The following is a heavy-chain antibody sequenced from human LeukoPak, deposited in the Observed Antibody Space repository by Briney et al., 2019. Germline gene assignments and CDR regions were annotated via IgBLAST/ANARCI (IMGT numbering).Heavy chain of an antibody. CDR1: GFNLSSYS. D-gene: IGHD2-15*01. CDR2: IDNSSTTV. V-gene: IGHV3-48*04. J-gene: IGHJ1*01. Sequence: PGGSLRLSCATSGFNLSSYSMDWVRQAPGKGLEWVSYIDNSSTTVTYADSVKGRFTLFRDNAKNSVYLQMNSLRVDDTAVYYCARDVGGSSGGYFQQWGQGTLVTVSS. CDR3: ARDVGGSSGGYFQQ.